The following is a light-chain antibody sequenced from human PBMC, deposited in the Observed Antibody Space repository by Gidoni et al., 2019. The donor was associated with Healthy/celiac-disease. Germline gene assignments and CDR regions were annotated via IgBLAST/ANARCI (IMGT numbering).Light chain of an antibody. V-gene: IGKV1-33*01. J-gene: IGKJ4*01. CDR3: QQYDNRPPT. CDR1: QDISNY. CDR2: DAS. Sequence: DILLTQSPSSLSASVGERVTITCQASQDISNYLNWYQQKPGKAPRLLIYDASNLETGVPSRFSGSGSGTDFTFTISSLQPEDIATYYCQQYDNRPPTFGGGTKVEIK.